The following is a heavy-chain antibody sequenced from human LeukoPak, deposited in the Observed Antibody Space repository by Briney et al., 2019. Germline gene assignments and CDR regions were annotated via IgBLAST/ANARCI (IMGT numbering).Heavy chain of an antibody. D-gene: IGHD2-2*01. CDR1: GGSISSGSYY. CDR2: IYHSGST. Sequence: SETLSLTCTVSGGSISSGSYYWSWIRQPPGKGLEWIGYIYHSGSTYYNPSLKSRVTISVDRSENQFSLKLSSVTAADTAVYYCARAGAYYAQDDAFDIWGQGTMVTVSS. V-gene: IGHV4-30-2*01. CDR3: ARAGAYYAQDDAFDI. J-gene: IGHJ3*02.